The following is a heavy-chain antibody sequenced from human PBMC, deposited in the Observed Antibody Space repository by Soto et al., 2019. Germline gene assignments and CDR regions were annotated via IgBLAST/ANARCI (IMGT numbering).Heavy chain of an antibody. CDR3: AREESYSGYYPHDAFDI. CDR1: GYTLTELS. CDR2: IIPIFGTA. V-gene: IGHV1-69*13. J-gene: IGHJ3*02. D-gene: IGHD3-22*01. Sequence: GASVKVSCKVSGYTLTELSIHWVRQAPGQGLEWMGGIIPIFGTANYAQKFQGRVTITADESTSTAYMELSSLRSEDTAVYYCAREESYSGYYPHDAFDIWGQGTMVTVSS.